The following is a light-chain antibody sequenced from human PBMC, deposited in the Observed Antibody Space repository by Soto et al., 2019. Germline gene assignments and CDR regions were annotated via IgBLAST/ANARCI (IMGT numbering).Light chain of an antibody. J-gene: IGKJ1*01. V-gene: IGKV1-5*01. CDR3: QQYNSYSPT. CDR2: DAS. CDR1: QSISSW. Sequence: DIQMTQSPSTLSASVGDRVTITCRASQSISSWLAWYQQKPGKAPKLLFYDASSLEIGVPSRFSGSGSGTEFTLTISSLQPDDFATYYCQQYNSYSPTFGQGTKVEIK.